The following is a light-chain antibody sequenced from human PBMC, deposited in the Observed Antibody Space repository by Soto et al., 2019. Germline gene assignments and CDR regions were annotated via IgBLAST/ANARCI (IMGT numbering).Light chain of an antibody. CDR2: TAS. V-gene: IGKV1-12*01. Sequence: DLQMTQSPSSVSASVGDRVTITCRASQDINTWLAWFQQQPGEAPRLLIYTASSLHSGVPSRFSGSGYGTDFTLTITSLQPEDFATYYCQQGNSFPLTFGGGTKVEIK. CDR3: QQGNSFPLT. CDR1: QDINTW. J-gene: IGKJ4*01.